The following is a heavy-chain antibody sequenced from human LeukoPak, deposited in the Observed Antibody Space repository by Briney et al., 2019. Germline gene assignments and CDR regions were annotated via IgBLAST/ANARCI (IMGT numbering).Heavy chain of an antibody. V-gene: IGHV3-21*01. CDR1: GFTFSSYS. Sequence: KPGGSLRLSCAASGFTFSSYSMNWVRQAPGKGLEWVSSISSSSSHIYYADSVKGRFTISRDNAKNSLYLQMNSLRAEDTAVYYCAREEYYYDSSGYYYWGQGTLVTVSS. D-gene: IGHD3-22*01. CDR3: AREEYYYDSSGYYY. J-gene: IGHJ4*02. CDR2: ISSSSSHI.